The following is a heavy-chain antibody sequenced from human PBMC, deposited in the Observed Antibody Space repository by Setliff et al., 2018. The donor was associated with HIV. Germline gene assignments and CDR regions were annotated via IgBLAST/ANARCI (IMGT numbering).Heavy chain of an antibody. J-gene: IGHJ4*02. CDR1: GYTFTSYG. CDR3: ARRGNYYASAFDY. D-gene: IGHD3-10*01. Sequence: GASVKVSCKASGYTFTSYGISWVRQAPGQGLEWMGWISPATDKTNYAPKLQGRLTMTTDTSTSTAYMDLRSVRSDDTAVYYCARRGNYYASAFDYWGQGTLVTVSS. V-gene: IGHV1-18*01. CDR2: ISPATDKT.